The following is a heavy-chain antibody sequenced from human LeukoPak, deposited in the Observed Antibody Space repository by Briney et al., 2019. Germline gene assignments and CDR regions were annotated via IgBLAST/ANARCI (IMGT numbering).Heavy chain of an antibody. J-gene: IGHJ6*02. D-gene: IGHD4-17*01. CDR1: GFTFSSYA. Sequence: GGSLRLSCAASGFTFSSYAMSWVRQAPGKGLEWVSSISGSVGRTYYADSVQGRFTISRDNSKNTLYLQMNSLRAEDAAVYYCAKSRGDYNYYYFAMDVWGQGTTVTVSS. V-gene: IGHV3-23*01. CDR2: ISGSVGRT. CDR3: AKSRGDYNYYYFAMDV.